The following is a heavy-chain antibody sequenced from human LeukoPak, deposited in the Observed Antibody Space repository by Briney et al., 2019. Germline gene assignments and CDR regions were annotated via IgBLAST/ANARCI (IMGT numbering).Heavy chain of an antibody. CDR2: ISSSSSYI. Sequence: PGGSLRLSCAASGFNVSNNYMTWVRQAPGKGLEWVSSISSSSSYIYYADSVKGRFTISRDNAKNSLYLQMNSLRAEDTAVYYCAIANRDYYDSSGSLEDYWGQGTLVTVSS. J-gene: IGHJ4*02. CDR3: AIANRDYYDSSGSLEDY. V-gene: IGHV3-21*01. D-gene: IGHD3-22*01. CDR1: GFNVSNNY.